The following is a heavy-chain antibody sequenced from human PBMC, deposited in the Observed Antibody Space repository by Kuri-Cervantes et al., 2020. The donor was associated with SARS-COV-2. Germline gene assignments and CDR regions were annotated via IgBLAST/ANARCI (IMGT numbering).Heavy chain of an antibody. J-gene: IGHJ5*02. CDR2: INSDGSST. D-gene: IGHD3-3*01. CDR3: ASLSNLEWLPP. Sequence: LSLTCAASGFTFSSYWMHWVRQAPGKGLVWVSRINSDGSSTSYADSVKGRFTISRDNAKNTLYLQMNSLRAEDTAVYYCASLSNLEWLPPWGQETLVTVSS. V-gene: IGHV3-74*01. CDR1: GFTFSSYW.